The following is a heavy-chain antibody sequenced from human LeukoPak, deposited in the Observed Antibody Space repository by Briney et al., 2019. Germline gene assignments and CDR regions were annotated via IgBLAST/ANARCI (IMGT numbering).Heavy chain of an antibody. Sequence: SETLSLTCTVSGGSISSGGYYWSWIRQHPGKGLEWIGYIYYSGSTYYNPSLKSRVTISVDASKNQFSLKLSSVTAADTAVYYCARLKVLLSTNYYYGMDVWGQGTTVTVSS. J-gene: IGHJ6*02. CDR1: GGSISSGGYY. CDR3: ARLKVLLSTNYYYGMDV. V-gene: IGHV4-31*03. CDR2: IYYSGST. D-gene: IGHD3-10*01.